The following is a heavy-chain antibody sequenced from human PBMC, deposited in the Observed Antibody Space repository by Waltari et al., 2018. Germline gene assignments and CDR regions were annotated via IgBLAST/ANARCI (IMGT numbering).Heavy chain of an antibody. CDR3: ARAPDS. J-gene: IGHJ5*01. Sequence: QLQLQESGPGLVKPSETLSLTCTFSGGSINSDSFYWGWIRQPPGKGLEWIGSLYYRGTTYFSPSLRSRVTISLDTSKSQFSLKLSSVTAADTAVYYCARAPDSWGQGTLVTVSS. CDR2: LYYRGTT. CDR1: GGSINSDSFY. V-gene: IGHV4-39*01.